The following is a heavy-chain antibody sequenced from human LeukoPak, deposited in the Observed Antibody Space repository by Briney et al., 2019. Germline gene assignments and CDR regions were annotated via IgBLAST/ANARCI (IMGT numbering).Heavy chain of an antibody. J-gene: IGHJ4*02. CDR3: AKGDRVATRHYFDY. V-gene: IGHV3-23*01. CDR1: RFTFRSYA. D-gene: IGHD5-12*01. CDR2: ISGSGSST. Sequence: PGGSLRLSCAASRFTFRSYAMSWVRQAPGKGLEWVSGISGSGSSTYYADSVKGRFTISRDNSKNTLSLQMYSLRAEDTAVYYCAKGDRVATRHYFDYWGQGPLVTVSS.